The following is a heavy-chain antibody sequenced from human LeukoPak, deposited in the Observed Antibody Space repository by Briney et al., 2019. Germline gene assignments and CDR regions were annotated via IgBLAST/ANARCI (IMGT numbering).Heavy chain of an antibody. Sequence: TGGSLRLSCAASGFTFSSYAMSWVRQAPGKGLEWVSAISGSGGRTYYADSVKGRFTISRDSSKNTLYLQLNSLGVDDTAVYYCATSMGGGNIDYWGQGTLVTVSS. CDR3: ATSMGGGNIDY. V-gene: IGHV3-23*01. CDR1: GFTFSSYA. J-gene: IGHJ4*02. D-gene: IGHD3-16*01. CDR2: ISGSGGRT.